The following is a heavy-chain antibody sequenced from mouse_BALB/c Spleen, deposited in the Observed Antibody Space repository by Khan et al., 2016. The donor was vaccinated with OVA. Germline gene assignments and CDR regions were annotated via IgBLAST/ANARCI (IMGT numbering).Heavy chain of an antibody. CDR3: ARDRNYHGFPY. D-gene: IGHD2-1*01. CDR2: INPNNGGT. V-gene: IGHV1-18*01. Sequence: EVQLVESGPELVKPGASVKISCKTSGYTFTEYTMHWVKQSHGKNLEWIGGINPNNGGTNYNQKFKGKATLTVDKSSSTAYMELRSLTSEDSSVYYWARDRNYHGFPYWGQGTLVTVSA. J-gene: IGHJ3*01. CDR1: GYTFTEYT.